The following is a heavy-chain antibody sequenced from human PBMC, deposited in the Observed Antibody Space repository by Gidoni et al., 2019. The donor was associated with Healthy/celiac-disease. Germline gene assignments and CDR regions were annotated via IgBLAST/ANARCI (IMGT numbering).Heavy chain of an antibody. J-gene: IGHJ4*02. CDR2: ISGSSGST. CDR3: AIPNRLAGHFDY. V-gene: IGHV3-23*01. CDR1: RFAFSSYA. Sequence: VQLLDSGVGLVQPWGSLRLSCAVSRFAFSSYAMSGVRQAPGKGLEWVSAISGSSGSTYYAESVKGRFTSSRDNSKNTLYLQMNSLRAEDTAVYYCAIPNRLAGHFDYWGQGTLVTVSS. D-gene: IGHD2-15*01.